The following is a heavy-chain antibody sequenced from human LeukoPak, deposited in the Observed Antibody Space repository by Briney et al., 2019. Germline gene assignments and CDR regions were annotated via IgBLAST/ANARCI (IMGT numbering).Heavy chain of an antibody. Sequence: GASVKVSCKASGGTFSSYAISWVRQAPGQGLEWMGRIIPILGTANYAQKFQGRVTITTDESTSTAYMELSSLRSEDTAVYYCAREGGFWSGYRGYFQHWGQGTLVTVSS. CDR1: GGTFSSYA. CDR2: IIPILGTA. CDR3: AREGGFWSGYRGYFQH. J-gene: IGHJ1*01. V-gene: IGHV1-69*11. D-gene: IGHD3-3*01.